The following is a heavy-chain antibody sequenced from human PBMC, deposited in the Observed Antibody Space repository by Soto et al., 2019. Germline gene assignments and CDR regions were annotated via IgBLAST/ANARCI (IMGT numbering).Heavy chain of an antibody. CDR3: ARADCTGAYCYSWPFNYGVDV. J-gene: IGHJ6*02. CDR2: IWYDGSNK. D-gene: IGHD2-15*01. CDR1: GFTFNTYG. Sequence: QVQLVESGGGVVQPGGSLRLSCTTSGFTFNTYGMHWVRQAPGKGLEWVAIIWYDGSNKYYADSVKGRFTISRDNSRNTLYRQLNTLRVEDTALYYCARADCTGAYCYSWPFNYGVDVWGQGTTVTVSS. V-gene: IGHV3-33*08.